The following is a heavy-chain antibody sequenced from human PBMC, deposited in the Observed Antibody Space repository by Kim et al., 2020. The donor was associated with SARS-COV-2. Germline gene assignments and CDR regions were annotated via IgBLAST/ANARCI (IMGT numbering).Heavy chain of an antibody. CDR2: T. J-gene: IGHJ4*02. D-gene: IGHD2-2*01. V-gene: IGHV4-34*01. Sequence: TTYNPALKSRVTISVDASKNQFSLKLSSVTAADTAVYYWAGGNQPAELDYWGQGTLVTVSS. CDR3: AGGNQPAELDY.